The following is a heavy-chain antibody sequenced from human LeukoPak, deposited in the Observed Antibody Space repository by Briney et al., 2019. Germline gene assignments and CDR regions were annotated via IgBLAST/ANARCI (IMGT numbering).Heavy chain of an antibody. Sequence: GGSLRLSCAASGFTFSSFAMSWVRQAPGKGLERVSAISGSGSSTNYAESVEGRFTISRDNSKSTQYLQLNSLRAEDTAVYYCAKMRGRDGYMFYFDYWGQGTLVTVSS. CDR3: AKMRGRDGYMFYFDY. V-gene: IGHV3-23*01. J-gene: IGHJ4*02. D-gene: IGHD5-24*01. CDR1: GFTFSSFA. CDR2: ISGSGSST.